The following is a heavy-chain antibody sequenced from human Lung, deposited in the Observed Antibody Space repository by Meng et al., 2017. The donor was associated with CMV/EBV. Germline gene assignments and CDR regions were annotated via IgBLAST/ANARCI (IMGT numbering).Heavy chain of an antibody. CDR3: ARSLVHSAMDV. CDR1: GYSFITDD. V-gene: IGHV1-8*01. J-gene: IGHJ6*02. D-gene: IGHD3-16*01. Sequence: ASVKVSCKASGYSFITDDINWVRQAAGQGPEWMGWMNPNSGNTGYAQKFQGRVTMTRNVSTRTAYMELTSLRSGDTAVYYCARSLVHSAMDVWGQGTAVTVSS. CDR2: MNPNSGNT.